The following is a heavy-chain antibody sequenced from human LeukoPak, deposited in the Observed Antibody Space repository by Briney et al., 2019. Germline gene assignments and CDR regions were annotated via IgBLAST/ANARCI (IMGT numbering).Heavy chain of an antibody. CDR1: GFTFSSYD. D-gene: IGHD6-6*01. V-gene: IGHV3-13*01. CDR3: ARGSSNVAARNNWFDP. J-gene: IGHJ5*02. CDR2: IGTAGDT. Sequence: GGSLRLSCAASGFTFSSYDMHWVRQATGKGLEWVSAIGTAGDTYYPGSVKGRFTISRDNGKNSLYLQMNSLRAEDTAVYFCARGSSNVAARNNWFDPWGQGTLVTVSS.